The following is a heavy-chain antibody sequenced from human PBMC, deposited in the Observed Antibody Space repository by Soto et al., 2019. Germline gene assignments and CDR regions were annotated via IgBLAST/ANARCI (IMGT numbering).Heavy chain of an antibody. V-gene: IGHV5-51*01. CDR3: ARHISNFRYDYYAMDV. D-gene: IGHD4-4*01. CDR1: GYTFSDYW. J-gene: IGHJ6*02. Sequence: GESLKISCKGFGYTFSDYWIGWVRQLPGKGLEWMGIIYPGDSDTRYSPSFQGHVTITVDKSTNTAYLQCNTLRASETAMYNCARHISNFRYDYYAMDVWGQGTTVTVSS. CDR2: IYPGDSDT.